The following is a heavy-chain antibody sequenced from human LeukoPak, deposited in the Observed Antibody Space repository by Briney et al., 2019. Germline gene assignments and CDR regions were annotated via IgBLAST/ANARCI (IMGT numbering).Heavy chain of an antibody. J-gene: IGHJ6*04. V-gene: IGHV3-30*18. CDR2: ISYDGSNK. CDR1: GFTFSSYG. D-gene: IGHD3-10*01. CDR3: AKAQSLWFGEGYYGMDV. Sequence: GGSLRLSCAASGFTFSSYGMHWVRQAPGKGLEWVAVISYDGSNKYYADSVKGRFTISRDNSKNTLYLQMNSLRAEDTAVYYCAKAQSLWFGEGYYGMDVWGKGTTVTVSS.